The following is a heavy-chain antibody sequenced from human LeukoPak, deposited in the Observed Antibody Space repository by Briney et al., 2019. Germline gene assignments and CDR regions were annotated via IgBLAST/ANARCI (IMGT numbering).Heavy chain of an antibody. CDR2: IYYSGTT. CDR3: ARLYSGSYIY. D-gene: IGHD1-26*01. CDR1: GGSIGNYY. Sequence: SETLSLTCTVSGGSIGNYYWNWIRQPPGKGLEWIGYIYYSGTTNYNPSLKSRVSMSVDTSKNQFSLKLSSVTAADTAVYYCARLYSGSYIYWGQGTLVTVSS. J-gene: IGHJ4*02. V-gene: IGHV4-59*12.